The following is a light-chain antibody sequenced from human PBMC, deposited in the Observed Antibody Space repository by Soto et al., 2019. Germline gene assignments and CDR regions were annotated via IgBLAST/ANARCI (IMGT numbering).Light chain of an antibody. Sequence: EIVLTESPGTLSLSPGERATLSCRASQCVSSTFFAWYQQNPAQSPRLLIYGASSRATGILDSSSGSGFGTDLTLTIRRLEPEAFAVYYSKQYARSTRTFCQVTKVDTK. CDR2: GAS. CDR1: QCVSSTF. J-gene: IGKJ1*01. V-gene: IGKV3-20*01. CDR3: KQYARSTRT.